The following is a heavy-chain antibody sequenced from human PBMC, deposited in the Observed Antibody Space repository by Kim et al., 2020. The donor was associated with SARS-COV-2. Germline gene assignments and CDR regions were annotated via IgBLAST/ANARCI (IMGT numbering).Heavy chain of an antibody. V-gene: IGHV3-23*01. CDR3: AKAMRQCGYHFEDGGDY. CDR1: GFTFSTYA. CDR2: ISGNAVDA. D-gene: IGHD3-22*01. Sequence: GGSLRLSCAASGFTFSTYAMSWVRQAPEKGLEWVSSISGNAVDAYYADAVRGRFTISRDNSKNKVYLQMNSLRVEDTALYYCAKAMRQCGYHFEDGGDYWGRGTLVTVSS. J-gene: IGHJ4*02.